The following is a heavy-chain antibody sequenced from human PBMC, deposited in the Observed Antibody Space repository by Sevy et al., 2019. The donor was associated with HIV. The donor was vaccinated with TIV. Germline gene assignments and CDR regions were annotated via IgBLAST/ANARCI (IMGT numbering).Heavy chain of an antibody. CDR3: TTDAGMTPWYALQH. D-gene: IGHD1-20*01. CDR1: GFSFTNAW. Sequence: GGSLRLSCAASGFSFTNAWMRWVRQAPGEGLEWVGLIKSNHEGGTADYAAPVRGRFTISRDDSKNTLFLQLSSLKIEDTAVYYCTTDAGMTPWYALQHWGRGTLVTVSS. CDR2: IKSNHEGGTA. J-gene: IGHJ1*01. V-gene: IGHV3-15*01.